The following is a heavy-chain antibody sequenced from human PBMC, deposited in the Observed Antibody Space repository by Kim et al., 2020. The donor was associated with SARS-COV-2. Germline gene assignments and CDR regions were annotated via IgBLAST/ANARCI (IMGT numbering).Heavy chain of an antibody. CDR2: IHYSGSG. CDR3: ARMKYDILTGPPGSFDP. CDR1: GGSISSFY. V-gene: IGHV4-59*13. D-gene: IGHD3-9*01. J-gene: IGHJ5*02. Sequence: SETLSLTCTVSGGSISSFYWSWIRQPPGKALEWIGYIHYSGSGKYNPSLKSRATLSVDTSKNQFSLKLSSVTAADTAVYYCARMKYDILTGPPGSFDPWGQGTLVTVSS.